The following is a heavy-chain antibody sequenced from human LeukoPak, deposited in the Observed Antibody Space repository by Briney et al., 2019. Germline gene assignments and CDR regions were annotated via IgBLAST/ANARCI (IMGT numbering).Heavy chain of an antibody. CDR3: AMGGIQVSGIDEFDY. CDR2: IGIRGDT. J-gene: IGHJ4*02. CDR1: GFTSIDYD. Sequence: GGSLRLSCAASGFTSIDYDMHWVRQVIRKGLEWVSAIGIRGDTHYSGSVKGRFTITRENAESSLYLQMNSLRAEDTAVYYCAMGGIQVSGIDEFDYWGQGTLVTVSS. V-gene: IGHV3-13*01. D-gene: IGHD6-19*01.